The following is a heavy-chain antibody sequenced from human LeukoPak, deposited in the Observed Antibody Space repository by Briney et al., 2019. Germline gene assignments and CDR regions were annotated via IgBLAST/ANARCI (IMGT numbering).Heavy chain of an antibody. Sequence: GESLKISCKGSGYIFTSYWIGWVRQLPGKGLEWMGIIYPGDSDTRYSPSFQGQVTISADKSISTAHLQWSSLKASDTAMYYCARRMGTTRNDAFDIWGQGTMVTVSS. J-gene: IGHJ3*02. CDR2: IYPGDSDT. CDR3: ARRMGTTRNDAFDI. CDR1: GYIFTSYW. V-gene: IGHV5-51*01. D-gene: IGHD4-11*01.